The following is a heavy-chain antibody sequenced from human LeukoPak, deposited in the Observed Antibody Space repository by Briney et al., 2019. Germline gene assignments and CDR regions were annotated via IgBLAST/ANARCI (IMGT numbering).Heavy chain of an antibody. Sequence: GGSLRLSCAASGFTFSNYEMSWVRQAPGKGLEWLSYISSTATIIYYADSVKGQFTISKDNAKNSLYLQMNSLSAEDTAVYYCASRALIEAGKGYYFDYWGQGTLVTVSS. CDR2: ISSTATII. CDR3: ASRALIEAGKGYYFDY. D-gene: IGHD6-13*01. CDR1: GFTFSNYE. V-gene: IGHV3-48*03. J-gene: IGHJ4*02.